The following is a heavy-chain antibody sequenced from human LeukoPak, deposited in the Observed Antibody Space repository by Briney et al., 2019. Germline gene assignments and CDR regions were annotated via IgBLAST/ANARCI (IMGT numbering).Heavy chain of an antibody. V-gene: IGHV3-66*04. Sequence: GGSLRLSCAASGFTVSSNYMNWVRQAPGKGLEWVSVIYSGGSTYYADSVKGRFTSSRDNSKNTLYLQMNSLRAKDTAVYYCARLTHHYYDSSGYPHWGQGTLVTVSS. D-gene: IGHD3-22*01. CDR1: GFTVSSNY. J-gene: IGHJ4*02. CDR3: ARLTHHYYDSSGYPH. CDR2: IYSGGST.